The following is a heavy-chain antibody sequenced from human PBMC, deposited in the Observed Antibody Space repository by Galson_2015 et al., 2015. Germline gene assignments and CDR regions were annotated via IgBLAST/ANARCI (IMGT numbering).Heavy chain of an antibody. J-gene: IGHJ4*02. Sequence: SVKVSCKASGGSFSISAISWVRQAPRQGLQWMGGIIPFFGTPNYAQKFKGRVTITAEKSTSTAYMELSSLTSEDTAVYYCARASQDCSSSSCPYNYWGQGSLVTVSS. V-gene: IGHV1-69*06. CDR2: IIPFFGTP. CDR1: GGSFSISA. CDR3: ARASQDCSSSSCPYNY. D-gene: IGHD2-2*01.